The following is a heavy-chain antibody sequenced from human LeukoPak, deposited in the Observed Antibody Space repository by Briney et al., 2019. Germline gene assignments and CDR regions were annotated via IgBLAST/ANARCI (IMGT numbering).Heavy chain of an antibody. V-gene: IGHV5-51*01. J-gene: IGHJ6*03. Sequence: GESLKISCKDSGYSFSIYWIGWVRQMPGKGLEWMGIIYPGDSDTRYSPSLQGQVTISADKSISTAYLEWSSLKASDTAMYYCARGYDILTGYDTKEYYYYYMDVWGKGTTVTVSS. CDR3: ARGYDILTGYDTKEYYYYYMDV. CDR1: GYSFSIYW. D-gene: IGHD3-9*01. CDR2: IYPGDSDT.